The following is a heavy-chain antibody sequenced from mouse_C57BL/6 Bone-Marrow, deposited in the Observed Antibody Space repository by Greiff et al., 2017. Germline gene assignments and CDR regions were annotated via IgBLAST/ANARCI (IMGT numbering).Heavy chain of an antibody. CDR1: GFSLTSYA. V-gene: IGHV2-9-1*01. CDR2: IWTGGGT. CDR3: ARIITTVVAPYFDY. D-gene: IGHD1-1*01. Sequence: VKVEESGPGLVAPSQSLSITCTVSGFSLTSYAISWVRQPPGKGLEWLGVIWTGGGTNYNSALKSRLSISKDNSKSQVFLKMNSLQTDDTARYYCARIITTVVAPYFDYWGQGTTLTVSS. J-gene: IGHJ2*01.